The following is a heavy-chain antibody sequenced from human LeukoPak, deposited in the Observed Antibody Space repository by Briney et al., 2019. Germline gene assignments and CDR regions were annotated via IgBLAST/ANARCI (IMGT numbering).Heavy chain of an antibody. V-gene: IGHV3-48*03. CDR1: ALSFSTYD. D-gene: IGHD5-18*01. CDR3: ASLLYGYSYGPFHH. J-gene: IGHJ4*02. Sequence: GGSLRLSCAASALSFSTYDMTWVRQAPGKGLERVSYIGSSTRTMYYAESLKGRFIISRDNAKNSLYLQMDSLRAEDTAIYYCASLLYGYSYGPFHHWGQGTLVTVSS. CDR2: IGSSTRTM.